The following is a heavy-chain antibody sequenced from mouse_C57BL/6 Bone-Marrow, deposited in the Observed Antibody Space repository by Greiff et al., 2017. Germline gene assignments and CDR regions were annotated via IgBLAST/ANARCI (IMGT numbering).Heavy chain of an antibody. J-gene: IGHJ2*01. V-gene: IGHV1-82*01. D-gene: IGHD1-1*01. CDR3: ARRAITTGVAFDY. CDR2: IYPGDGDT. Sequence: VQLQQSGPELVKPGASVKISCKASGYAFSSSWMNWVKQRPGKGLEWIGRIYPGDGDTNYNGKFKGKATLTADKSSSTAYMQLSSLTSEDSAVYFCARRAITTGVAFDYWGQGTTLTVSA. CDR1: GYAFSSSW.